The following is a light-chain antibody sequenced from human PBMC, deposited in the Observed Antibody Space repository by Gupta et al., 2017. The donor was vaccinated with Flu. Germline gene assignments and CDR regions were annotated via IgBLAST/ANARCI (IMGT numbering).Light chain of an antibody. V-gene: IGKV3-20*01. CDR1: QSVMSNY. Sequence: EIVLTQSPGTLSLSPGERATLSCRASQSVMSNYVAWYQQKAGQAPRLLIYAASSRATGIPDRFSGGGSGADFTLTISRLEAEDFAMYYCQQYGSSPVSFGQGTKLEIK. CDR3: QQYGSSPVS. CDR2: AAS. J-gene: IGKJ2*03.